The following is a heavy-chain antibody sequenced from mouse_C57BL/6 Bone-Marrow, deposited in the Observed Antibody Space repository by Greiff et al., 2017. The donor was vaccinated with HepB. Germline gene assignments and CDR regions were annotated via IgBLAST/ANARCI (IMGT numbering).Heavy chain of an antibody. CDR3: ARGLRYFDV. CDR2: ISYDGSN. Sequence: EVKLMESGPGLVKPSQSLSLTCSVTGYSITSGYYWNWIRQFPGNKLEWMGYISYDGSNNYNPSLKNRIPITRDTSKNQFFLKLNSVTTEDTATYYCARGLRYFDVWGTGTTVTVSS. J-gene: IGHJ1*03. D-gene: IGHD2-13*01. V-gene: IGHV3-6*01. CDR1: GYSITSGYY.